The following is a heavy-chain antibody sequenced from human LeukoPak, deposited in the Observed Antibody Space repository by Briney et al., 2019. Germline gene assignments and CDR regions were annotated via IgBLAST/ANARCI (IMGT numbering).Heavy chain of an antibody. Sequence: PGGSLRLSCTGSGVTFEDYYLSWIRQAPGKGLEWISYVSSTGGDKFYADPVKGRFTISRDNARNSLYMEMNDLIAEDTAFYYCARGENGSFDHWGQGTLVIVSS. CDR3: ARGENGSFDH. CDR1: GVTFEDYY. CDR2: VSSTGGDK. J-gene: IGHJ4*02. V-gene: IGHV3-11*01. D-gene: IGHD3-10*01.